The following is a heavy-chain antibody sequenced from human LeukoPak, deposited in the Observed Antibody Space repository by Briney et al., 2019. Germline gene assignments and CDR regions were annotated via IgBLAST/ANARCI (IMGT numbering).Heavy chain of an antibody. D-gene: IGHD6-13*01. CDR3: ATSIAADRYYFDY. Sequence: GSSVKVSCKASGYTFSYRYLHWVRQDPGQALEWMGWITPFNGNTNYAQKFQDRVTITRDRSMSTAYMELSSLRSEDTAMYYCATSIAADRYYFDYWGQGTLVTVSS. CDR2: ITPFNGNT. CDR1: GYTFSYRY. V-gene: IGHV1-45*02. J-gene: IGHJ4*02.